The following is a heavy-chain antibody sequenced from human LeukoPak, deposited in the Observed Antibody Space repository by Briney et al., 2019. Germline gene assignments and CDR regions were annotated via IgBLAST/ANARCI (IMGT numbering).Heavy chain of an antibody. J-gene: IGHJ4*02. CDR1: GFTFRDYY. Sequence: GGSLRLSCAASGFTFRDYYMSWIRQAPGKGLEGISYISSSDITRYYADSVKRRFTVSRDNTKNSLFLQMDSLRAEDTAVYYCAREGGAYHLDYWGEGTLVTVSS. CDR3: AREGGAYHLDY. CDR2: ISSSDITR. D-gene: IGHD1-14*01. V-gene: IGHV3-11*01.